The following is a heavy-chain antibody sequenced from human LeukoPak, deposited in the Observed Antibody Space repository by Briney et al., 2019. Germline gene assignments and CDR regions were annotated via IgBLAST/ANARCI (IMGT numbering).Heavy chain of an antibody. CDR3: ARRNYGGTLEY. V-gene: IGHV4-39*01. D-gene: IGHD4-17*01. CDR2: IYSGGGT. Sequence: PSKTLSLTCTVSGGSLTSGSYYWAWIRQPPGKGLGWIGSIYSGGGTFYHPSLRTRVTISVDTSQKQFSLTLPSVTAADTAVYYCARRNYGGTLEYWGQGTLVTVSS. J-gene: IGHJ4*02. CDR1: GGSLTSGSYY.